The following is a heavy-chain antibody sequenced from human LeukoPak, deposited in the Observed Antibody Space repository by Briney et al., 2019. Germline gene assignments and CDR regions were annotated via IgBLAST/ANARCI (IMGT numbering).Heavy chain of an antibody. CDR3: AKDSSTWGNLAGHFDS. J-gene: IGHJ4*02. CDR2: FYASGTT. Sequence: SETLSLTCTVSGGSIVSHYWNWIRQPAGRGLEWIGRFYASGTTNTSPSLKSRVTMSVDTSKNQFSLKLSSVTAADTAVYYCAKDSSTWGNLAGHFDSWGQGTPVTVS. D-gene: IGHD6-13*01. CDR1: GGSIVSHY. V-gene: IGHV4-4*07.